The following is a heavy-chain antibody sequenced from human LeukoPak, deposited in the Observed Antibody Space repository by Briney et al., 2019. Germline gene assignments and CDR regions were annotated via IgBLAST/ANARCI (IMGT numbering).Heavy chain of an antibody. V-gene: IGHV3-73*01. CDR1: GYTFSASA. J-gene: IGHJ4*02. Sequence: GGSLRLSCAASGYTFSASAVHWVRQASGKGLEWIGRIRSKANNYATAYTDPLKGRFTVSRDDSKNTAYLQMNSLKTEDSAVYFCARDSSSEGPLDYWGQGTLVTVSS. D-gene: IGHD6-6*01. CDR3: ARDSSSEGPLDY. CDR2: IRSKANNYAT.